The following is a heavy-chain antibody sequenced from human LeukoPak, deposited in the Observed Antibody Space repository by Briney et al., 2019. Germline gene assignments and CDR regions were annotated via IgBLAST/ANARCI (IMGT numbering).Heavy chain of an antibody. V-gene: IGHV4-61*03. D-gene: IGHD3-10*01. J-gene: IGHJ4*02. CDR2: IYYTGKT. Sequence: SETLSLTGTVSGDSVSNGNYYWSWLRQPPGKALEWIGYIYYTGKTYYNPSLEGRVTILVDTSRNHFSVKLSSVTAADTAVYYCARSQNYYGSGDYWSQGTLVTVSS. CDR1: GDSVSNGNYY. CDR3: ARSQNYYGSGDY.